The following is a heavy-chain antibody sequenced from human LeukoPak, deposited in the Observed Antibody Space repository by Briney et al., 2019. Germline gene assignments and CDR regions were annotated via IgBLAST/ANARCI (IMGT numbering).Heavy chain of an antibody. Sequence: SQTLSLTCTVSGGSISSDSYYWSWLRQPAGKGLEWSSLIYTSATTNYNPSLQSPVTLSVDTSNNHSSLKPSSVTASHTALSFCARDRGGYYDSGRYYYYYMDVWGKGTTVTVSS. CDR1: GGSISSDSYY. J-gene: IGHJ6*03. CDR2: IYTSATT. CDR3: ARDRGGYYDSGRYYYYYMDV. V-gene: IGHV4-61*02. D-gene: IGHD3-22*01.